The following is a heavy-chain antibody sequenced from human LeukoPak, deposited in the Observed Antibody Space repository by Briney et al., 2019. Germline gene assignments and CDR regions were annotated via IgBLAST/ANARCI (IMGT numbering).Heavy chain of an antibody. V-gene: IGHV3-21*01. CDR3: ASGYCSGGSCYLEGDFDY. J-gene: IGHJ4*02. CDR2: ISSSSSYI. Sequence: VKPGGSLRLSCAASGFTFSSYSMNWVRQAPGKGLEWVSSISSSSSYIYYADSVKGRFTISRDNAKNSLYLQMNSLRAEDTAVYYCASGYCSGGSCYLEGDFDYWGQGTLVTVSS. CDR1: GFTFSSYS. D-gene: IGHD2-15*01.